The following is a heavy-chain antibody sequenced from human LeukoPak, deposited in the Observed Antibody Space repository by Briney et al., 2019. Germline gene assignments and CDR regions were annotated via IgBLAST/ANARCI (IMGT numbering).Heavy chain of an antibody. CDR2: ISSNVGST. CDR3: ARDYYDSSGQLHAGAHAFDI. Sequence: TGGSLRLSCSASGFTFSSYAMHWVRQAPGKGLESVSAISSNVGSTYYADSVKGRFTISRDNSKNTLYLQISSLRAEDTAVYYCARDYYDSSGQLHAGAHAFDIWGQGTMVTVSS. CDR1: GFTFSSYA. J-gene: IGHJ3*02. D-gene: IGHD3-22*01. V-gene: IGHV3-64D*09.